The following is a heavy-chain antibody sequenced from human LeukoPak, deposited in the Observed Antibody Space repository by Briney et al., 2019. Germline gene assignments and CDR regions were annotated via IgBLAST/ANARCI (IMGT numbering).Heavy chain of an antibody. CDR1: GFTFSSYG. V-gene: IGHV3-33*01. Sequence: GGSLRLSCAASGFTFSSYGMHWVRQAPGKGLEWVAVIWYDGSNKYYADSVKGRFTISRDNSKHTLYLQMNSLRAEDTAVYYCAREPLKDRGWTPDYWGQGTLVTVSS. D-gene: IGHD6-19*01. CDR2: IWYDGSNK. J-gene: IGHJ4*02. CDR3: AREPLKDRGWTPDY.